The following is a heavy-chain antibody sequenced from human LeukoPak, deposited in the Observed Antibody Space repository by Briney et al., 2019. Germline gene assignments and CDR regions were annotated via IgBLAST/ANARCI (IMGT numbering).Heavy chain of an antibody. Sequence: GASVKVSCKASGYTFTSYGISWVRQAPGQGLEWMGWISAYNGNTNYAQKLQGRVTMTTDTSTSTAYMELRSLRSDDTAVYYCARDSPRTYDFWSGYYPVGFDHWGQGTLVTVSS. V-gene: IGHV1-18*01. D-gene: IGHD3-3*01. J-gene: IGHJ4*02. CDR3: ARDSPRTYDFWSGYYPVGFDH. CDR2: ISAYNGNT. CDR1: GYTFTSYG.